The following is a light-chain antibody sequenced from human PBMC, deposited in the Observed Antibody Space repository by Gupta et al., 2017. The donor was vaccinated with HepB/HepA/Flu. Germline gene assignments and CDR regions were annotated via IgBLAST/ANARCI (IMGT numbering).Light chain of an antibody. V-gene: IGKV3-20*01. CDR3: QQAGSSPFT. CDR1: QSIPANY. Sequence: EIVLTHSPGTLCLSPGARATFSCGASQSIPANYLVWYQQKSGQTPRLLIYSGSTRATGVPDRFSGSGSGTDFTLTISRLEPEDFAVYYCQQAGSSPFTFGQG. J-gene: IGKJ2*01. CDR2: SGS.